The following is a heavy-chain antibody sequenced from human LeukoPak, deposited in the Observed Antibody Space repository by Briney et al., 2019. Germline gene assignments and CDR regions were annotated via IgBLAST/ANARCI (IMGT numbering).Heavy chain of an antibody. Sequence: GLEWMGWISAYNRNTNYAQKLQGRVTMTTDTSTSTAYMELRSLRSDDTAVYYCATDTAMYYWGQGTLVTVSS. D-gene: IGHD5-18*01. V-gene: IGHV1-18*01. CDR2: ISAYNRNT. CDR3: ATDTAMYY. J-gene: IGHJ4*02.